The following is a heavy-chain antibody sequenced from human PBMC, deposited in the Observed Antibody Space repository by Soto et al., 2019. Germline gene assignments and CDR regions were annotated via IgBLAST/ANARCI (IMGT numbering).Heavy chain of an antibody. CDR1: GFTFSRFW. CDR2: IHSDGSNT. CDR3: IRDFGEVGSTAAFDI. D-gene: IGHD1-26*01. Sequence: GGSLRLSCAASGFTFSRFWMHWVRQAPGQGLVWVAHIHSDGSNTSYADFVKGRFTISGDNAKNTVYLQMNSLRAEDTAMYYCIRDFGEVGSTAAFDIWGHGAMVTVSS. V-gene: IGHV3-74*01. J-gene: IGHJ3*02.